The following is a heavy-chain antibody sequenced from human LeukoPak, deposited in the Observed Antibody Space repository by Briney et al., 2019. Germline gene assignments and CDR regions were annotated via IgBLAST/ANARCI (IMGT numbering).Heavy chain of an antibody. CDR1: GGSISSGDYY. V-gene: IGHV4-30-4*01. Sequence: SETLSLTCTVSGGSISSGDYYWSWIRQPPGKGLEWIGYIYYSGSTYYNPSLRSRVTISVDTSKNQFSLKLSSVTAADTAVYYCAREGGRDSSGLTHFDYWGQGTLVTVSS. CDR2: IYYSGST. D-gene: IGHD6-19*01. J-gene: IGHJ4*02. CDR3: AREGGRDSSGLTHFDY.